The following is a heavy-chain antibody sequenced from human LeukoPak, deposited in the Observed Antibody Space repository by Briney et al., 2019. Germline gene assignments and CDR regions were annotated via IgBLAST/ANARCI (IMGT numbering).Heavy chain of an antibody. CDR2: IRYDGSNK. CDR3: ARDNAVTLDY. V-gene: IGHV3-30*02. D-gene: IGHD6-19*01. Sequence: GGSLRLSCAASGFTFSSYSMNWVRQAPGKGLEWVAFIRYDGSNKYYADSVKGRFTISRDNAKNTLYLQMNSLRAEDTAVYYCARDNAVTLDYWGQGTLVTVSS. CDR1: GFTFSSYS. J-gene: IGHJ4*02.